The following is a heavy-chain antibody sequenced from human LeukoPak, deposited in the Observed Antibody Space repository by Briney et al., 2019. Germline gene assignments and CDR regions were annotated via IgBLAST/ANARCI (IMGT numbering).Heavy chain of an antibody. D-gene: IGHD5-12*01. V-gene: IGHV1-2*02. CDR1: GYTFTGYY. CDR2: INPNSGGT. Sequence: GASVKVSCKASGYTFTGYYMHWVRQAPGQGLEWMGWINPNSGGTNYAQKFQGRVTMTRDTSISTAYMELSRLRSDDTAVYYCARGRPSADIVATYDFDYWGQGTLVTVSS. J-gene: IGHJ4*02. CDR3: ARGRPSADIVATYDFDY.